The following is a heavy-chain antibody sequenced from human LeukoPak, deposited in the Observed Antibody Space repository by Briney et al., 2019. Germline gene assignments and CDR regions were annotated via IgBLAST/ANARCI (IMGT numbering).Heavy chain of an antibody. D-gene: IGHD5-12*01. CDR2: IKSKTDGGTT. V-gene: IGHV3-15*01. J-gene: IGHJ4*02. CDR1: GLNFPSAW. Sequence: GGSLRLSCAVSGLNFPSAWMSWVRQAPGKGLEWVGRIKSKTDGGTTDYAAPVKGRFTISRDDSKNTLYLQMNSLKTEDTAVYYCTTGGYGGQFDYWGQGTLVTVSS. CDR3: TTGGYGGQFDY.